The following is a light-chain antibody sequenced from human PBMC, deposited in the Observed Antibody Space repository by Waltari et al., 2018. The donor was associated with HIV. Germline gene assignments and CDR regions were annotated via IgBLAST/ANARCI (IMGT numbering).Light chain of an antibody. CDR2: GNT. Sequence: QSVLTQPPSASGTPGQRVTISCSGRNSNIGSNTVNWYQQLPGTAPKLLIYGNTQRPSGAPDRFSGSKSGTSASLAISGLQSEDEADYYCAAWDDSLNGEVVFGGGTKLTVL. V-gene: IGLV1-44*01. CDR1: NSNIGSNT. CDR3: AAWDDSLNGEVV. J-gene: IGLJ2*01.